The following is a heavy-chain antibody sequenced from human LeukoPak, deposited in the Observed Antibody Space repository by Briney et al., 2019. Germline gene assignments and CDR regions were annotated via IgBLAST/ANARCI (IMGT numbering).Heavy chain of an antibody. Sequence: GGSLRLSCAASGFTFDDYGMSWFRQAPGKGLEWVSGINWNGGSTGYADSVKGRFTISRDNAKNSLYLQMDGLRAEGTALYYCARDLLQDFWSGYSDYWGQGTLVTVSS. D-gene: IGHD3-3*01. CDR1: GFTFDDYG. CDR3: ARDLLQDFWSGYSDY. V-gene: IGHV3-20*04. J-gene: IGHJ4*02. CDR2: INWNGGST.